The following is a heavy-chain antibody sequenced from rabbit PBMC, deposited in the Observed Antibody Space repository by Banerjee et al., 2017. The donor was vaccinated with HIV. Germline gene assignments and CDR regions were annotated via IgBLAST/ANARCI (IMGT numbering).Heavy chain of an antibody. V-gene: IGHV1S45*01. Sequence: QEQLEESGGDLVKPEGSLTLTCTASGFSFSSSDWICWVRQAPGKGLEWIACIYAGSSGSTYYASWAKGRFTISETSSTTVTLQMTSLTAADTATYFCAKNAGYANYGYAYFNLWGPGTLVTVS. D-gene: IGHD6-1*01. CDR1: GFSFSSSDW. CDR2: IYAGSSGST. CDR3: AKNAGYANYGYAYFNL. J-gene: IGHJ4*01.